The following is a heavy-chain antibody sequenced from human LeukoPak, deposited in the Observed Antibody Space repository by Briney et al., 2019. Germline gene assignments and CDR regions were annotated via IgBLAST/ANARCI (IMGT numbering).Heavy chain of an antibody. V-gene: IGHV3-23*01. D-gene: IGHD6-13*01. CDR3: ARGSSRTWYDY. CDR2: IGGSGNNT. CDR1: GFTFSNYA. Sequence: PGGSLRLSCAASGFTFSNYAMSWVRQAPGKGLEWVSLIGGSGNNTYYADSVKGRFTIYRDNSKNTLYLQMNSLRAEDTAVYYCARGSSRTWYDYWGQGILVTVP. J-gene: IGHJ4*02.